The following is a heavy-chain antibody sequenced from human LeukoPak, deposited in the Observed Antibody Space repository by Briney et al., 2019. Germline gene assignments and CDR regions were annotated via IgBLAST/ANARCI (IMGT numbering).Heavy chain of an antibody. CDR2: IYYSGST. CDR3: ARSGYSYDLVGY. CDR1: GGSMSSYY. Sequence: PSETLSLTCTVSGGSMSSYYWNWIRQPPGKGLEWIGYIYYSGSTNYNPSLKSRVTISVDTSKNQFSLKLSSVTAADTAVYYCARSGYSYDLVGYWGQGTLVTVSS. V-gene: IGHV4-59*08. D-gene: IGHD5-18*01. J-gene: IGHJ4*02.